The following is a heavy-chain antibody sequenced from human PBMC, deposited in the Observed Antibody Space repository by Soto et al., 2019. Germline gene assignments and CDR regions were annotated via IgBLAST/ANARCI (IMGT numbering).Heavy chain of an antibody. CDR1: GYPFNTYY. CDR3: ARDTIYYNTTDYSFDY. CDR2: INPSGGST. D-gene: IGHD3-22*01. V-gene: IGHV1-46*02. J-gene: IGHJ4*02. Sequence: ASVKVSCKASGYPFNTYYMHWVRQAPGQGLEWMGIINPSGGSTTYAQKFQGRVIMTRDTSTSTLYMELTSLRSEDTAVYYCARDTIYYNTTDYSFDYWGQGTLVTVS.